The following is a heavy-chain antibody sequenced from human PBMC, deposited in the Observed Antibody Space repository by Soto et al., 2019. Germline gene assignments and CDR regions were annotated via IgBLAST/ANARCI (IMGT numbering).Heavy chain of an antibody. Sequence: GASLKISCKGSGYSFTSYWISWVRQMPGKGLEWMGRIDPSDSYTNYSPSFQGHVTISADKSISTAYLQWSSLKASDTAMYYCAREGNLEYSSSSSGYYYFAYGMDVWGQGTTVTVSS. CDR2: IDPSDSYT. D-gene: IGHD6-6*01. CDR1: GYSFTSYW. V-gene: IGHV5-10-1*01. J-gene: IGHJ6*02. CDR3: AREGNLEYSSSSSGYYYFAYGMDV.